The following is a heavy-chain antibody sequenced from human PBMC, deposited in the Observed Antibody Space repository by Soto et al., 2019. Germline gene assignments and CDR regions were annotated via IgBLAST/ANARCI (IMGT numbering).Heavy chain of an antibody. CDR1: GYTFTSYD. Sequence: QVQLVQSGAEVKKPGASVKVSCKASGYTFTSYDINWVRQATGQGLEWMGWMNHNSGNTGYEQKFQGRVNMTRNTSISTAYMALSSLSFEDTDFYYCARSTNDYGDRHWGQGSLVTVSS. D-gene: IGHD4-17*01. CDR2: MNHNSGNT. J-gene: IGHJ4*02. CDR3: ARSTNDYGDRH. V-gene: IGHV1-8*01.